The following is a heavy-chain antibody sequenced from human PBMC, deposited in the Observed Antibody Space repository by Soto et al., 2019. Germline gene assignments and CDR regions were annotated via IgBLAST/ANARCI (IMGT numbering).Heavy chain of an antibody. J-gene: IGHJ5*02. Sequence: PSQTLSLTCAISGDSVSSNSAAWNWIRQSPSRGLEWLGRTYYRSKWYNDYAVSVKSRITINPDTSNNQFSLQLTSVTPEDTAVYYCAIAGYNWNDESDWFDPWGQGTLVTVSS. CDR3: AIAGYNWNDESDWFDP. V-gene: IGHV6-1*01. CDR2: TYYRSKWYN. CDR1: GDSVSSNSAA. D-gene: IGHD1-1*01.